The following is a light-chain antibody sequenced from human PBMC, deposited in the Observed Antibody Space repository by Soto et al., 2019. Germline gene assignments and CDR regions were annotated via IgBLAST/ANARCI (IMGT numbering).Light chain of an antibody. Sequence: QSVLTQPPSVSGAPGQRVTISCTGSSSNIGAGYDVHWYQQLPGTAPRLLIYGNNNRPSGVPDRFSGSESGTSASLAITGLQAEDEADYYCQSYDSTLRVVFGGGTKLTVL. V-gene: IGLV1-40*01. CDR3: QSYDSTLRVV. CDR1: SSNIGAGYD. J-gene: IGLJ2*01. CDR2: GNN.